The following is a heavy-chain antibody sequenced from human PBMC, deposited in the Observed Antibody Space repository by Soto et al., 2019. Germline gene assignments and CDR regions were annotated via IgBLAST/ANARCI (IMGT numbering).Heavy chain of an antibody. V-gene: IGHV1-18*01. CDR3: ARDIGYCSSTSCYPMFGYYYYGMDV. J-gene: IGHJ6*02. Sequence: ASVKVSCKASGYTFTSYGISWVRQAPGQGLEWMGWIGAYNGNTNYAQKLQGRVTMTTDTSTSTAYMELRSLRSDDTAVYYCARDIGYCSSTSCYPMFGYYYYGMDVWGQGTTVTVSS. CDR1: GYTFTSYG. CDR2: IGAYNGNT. D-gene: IGHD2-2*01.